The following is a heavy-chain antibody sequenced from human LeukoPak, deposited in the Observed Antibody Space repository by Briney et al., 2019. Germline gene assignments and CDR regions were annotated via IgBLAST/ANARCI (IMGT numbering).Heavy chain of an antibody. J-gene: IGHJ4*02. Sequence: PGGSLRLSCAASGFTFSSYGMHWVRQAPGKGLEWVAVIWYDGSNKYYADSVKGRFTISRDNAKNSLYLQMNSLRAEDTAVYYCAREKGAHGSGSYSRYFDYWGQGTLVTVSS. CDR1: GFTFSSYG. D-gene: IGHD3-10*01. CDR2: IWYDGSNK. CDR3: AREKGAHGSGSYSRYFDY. V-gene: IGHV3-33*01.